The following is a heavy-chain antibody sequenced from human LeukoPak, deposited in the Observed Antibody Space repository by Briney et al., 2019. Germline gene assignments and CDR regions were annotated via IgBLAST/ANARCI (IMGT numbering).Heavy chain of an antibody. Sequence: GASVTVSCKASGYTFTSYYMHWVRQAPGQGLEWMGIINPSGGSTSYAQKFQGRVTMTRDTSTSTVYMELSSLRSEGTAVYYCALINDYGDYVQAFDIWGQGTMVTVSS. D-gene: IGHD4-17*01. V-gene: IGHV1-46*01. J-gene: IGHJ3*02. CDR3: ALINDYGDYVQAFDI. CDR1: GYTFTSYY. CDR2: INPSGGST.